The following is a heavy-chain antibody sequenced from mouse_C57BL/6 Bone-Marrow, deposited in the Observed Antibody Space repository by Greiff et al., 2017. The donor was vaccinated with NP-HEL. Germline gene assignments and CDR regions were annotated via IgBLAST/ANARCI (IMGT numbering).Heavy chain of an antibody. CDR1: GYTFTDYY. V-gene: IGHV1-76*01. D-gene: IGHD2-2*01. CDR2: IYPGSGNT. CDR3: ARLGLRRYFDY. J-gene: IGHJ2*01. Sequence: VQLQQSGAELVRPGASVKLSCKASGYTFTDYYINWVKQRPGQGLEWIARIYPGSGNTYYNEKFKGKATLTAEKSSSTAYMQLSSLTSEDSAVYFCARLGLRRYFDYWGQGTTLTVSS.